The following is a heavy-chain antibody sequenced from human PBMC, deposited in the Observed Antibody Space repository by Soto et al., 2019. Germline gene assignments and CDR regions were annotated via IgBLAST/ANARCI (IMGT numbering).Heavy chain of an antibody. V-gene: IGHV3-21*01. Sequence: PGGSLRLSCAASGFTFSGYSMNWVRQAPGEGLEWVSSISSSSSYIYYADSVKGRFTISRDNAKNSLYLQMNSLRAEDTAVYYCARAGGDYDAFDIWGQGTMVTVSS. CDR2: ISSSSSYI. D-gene: IGHD4-17*01. CDR1: GFTFSGYS. CDR3: ARAGGDYDAFDI. J-gene: IGHJ3*02.